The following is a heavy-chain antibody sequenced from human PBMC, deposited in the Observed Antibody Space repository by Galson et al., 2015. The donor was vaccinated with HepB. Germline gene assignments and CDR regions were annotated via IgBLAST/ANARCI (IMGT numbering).Heavy chain of an antibody. D-gene: IGHD5-12*01. Sequence: SLRLSCAVSGFTFSNYWMSWVRQAPGKGLEWVANIKEDGSQKYYVDSVKGRFTISRDNSKNTLYLQMNSLRAEDTAVYYCAKDGHVDIVAHDSDYWGQGTLVTVSS. CDR2: IKEDGSQK. CDR1: GFTFSNYW. CDR3: AKDGHVDIVAHDSDY. J-gene: IGHJ4*02. V-gene: IGHV3-7*03.